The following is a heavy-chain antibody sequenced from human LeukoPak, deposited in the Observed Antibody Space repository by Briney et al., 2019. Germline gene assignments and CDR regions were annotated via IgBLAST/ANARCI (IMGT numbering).Heavy chain of an antibody. D-gene: IGHD3-10*01. V-gene: IGHV4-59*01. J-gene: IGHJ4*02. Sequence: SETLSLTCTVSGGSINSYYWSWVRQPPGKGLEWIGYIYYSGTTNYHPSLMSRLTMSVDTSKNQFSLNLSSVTAADTAVYYCARVRGPYGSGTTYYFVYWGQGTLVTVSS. CDR2: IYYSGTT. CDR1: GGSINSYY. CDR3: ARVRGPYGSGTTYYFVY.